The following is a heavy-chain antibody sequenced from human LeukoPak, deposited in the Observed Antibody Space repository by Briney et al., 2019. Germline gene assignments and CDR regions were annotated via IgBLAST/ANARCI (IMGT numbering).Heavy chain of an antibody. V-gene: IGHV3-30-3*01. CDR2: ISYDGSNK. D-gene: IGHD1-1*01. Sequence: GGSLRLSCAASGFTFSGYPIHWVRQAPGKGLEWVAVISYDGSNKYYADSVKGRFTISRDNSKNTLYLQMNSLRAEDTAVYYCARNWNDDYWGQGTLVTVSS. CDR1: GFTFSGYP. J-gene: IGHJ4*02. CDR3: ARNWNDDY.